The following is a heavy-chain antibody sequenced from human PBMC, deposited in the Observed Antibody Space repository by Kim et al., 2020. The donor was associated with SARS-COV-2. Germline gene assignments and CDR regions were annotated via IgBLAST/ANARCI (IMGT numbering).Heavy chain of an antibody. Sequence: SVKVSCKASGGLFSNNAINWVRQAPGQGLEWMGGIIPILDTTNSAQKFQGRVAIIADTSTSTVYMELSGLRSEDTAVYYCARLRDYPSSDYFDDWGQGT. CDR1: GGLFSNNA. V-gene: IGHV1-69*06. D-gene: IGHD3-22*01. J-gene: IGHJ4*02. CDR2: IIPILDTT. CDR3: ARLRDYPSSDYFDD.